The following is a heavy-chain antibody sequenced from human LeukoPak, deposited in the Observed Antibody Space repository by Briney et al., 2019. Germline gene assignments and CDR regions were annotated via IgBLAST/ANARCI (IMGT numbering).Heavy chain of an antibody. CDR1: GFTFSSYE. Sequence: GGSLRLSCAASGFTFSSYEMNWVRQAPGKGLEWVSYIRSSGSTVYYVDSVKGRFTISRDNAKNSLFLQMNSLRAEDTAIYYCAREPYDFWSAASVPGSYYMDVWGKGTTVTVSS. J-gene: IGHJ6*03. V-gene: IGHV3-48*03. CDR3: AREPYDFWSAASVPGSYYMDV. D-gene: IGHD3-3*01. CDR2: IRSSGSTV.